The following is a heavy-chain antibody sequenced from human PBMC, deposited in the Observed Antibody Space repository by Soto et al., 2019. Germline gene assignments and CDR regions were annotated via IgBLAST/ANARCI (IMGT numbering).Heavy chain of an antibody. D-gene: IGHD3-10*01. Sequence: SETLSLTCTVSGGSISSYYWSWIRQPPGKGLEWIGYIYYSGSTNYNPSLKSRVTISVDTSKNQFSLKLSSVTAADTAVYYCARRGYYGSGSYDYWGQGTLVTVSS. J-gene: IGHJ4*02. CDR2: IYYSGST. V-gene: IGHV4-59*08. CDR3: ARRGYYGSGSYDY. CDR1: GGSISSYY.